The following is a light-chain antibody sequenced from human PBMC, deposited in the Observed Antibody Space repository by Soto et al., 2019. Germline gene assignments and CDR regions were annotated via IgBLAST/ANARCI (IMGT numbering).Light chain of an antibody. CDR1: QTISGT. Sequence: EIVMTQSPATLSVSPGGRATLSCRASQTISGTLAWYQQKPGQAPRLLIHGASTRAPGFPARFSGSGSGTDFTPTISSLQSEDFAVYYCQQYDNWPWTFVQGTKVDIK. CDR2: GAS. V-gene: IGKV3-15*01. CDR3: QQYDNWPWT. J-gene: IGKJ1*01.